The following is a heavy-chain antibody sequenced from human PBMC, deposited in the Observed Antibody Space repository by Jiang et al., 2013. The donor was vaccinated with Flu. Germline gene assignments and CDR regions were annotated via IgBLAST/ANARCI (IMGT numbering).Heavy chain of an antibody. Sequence: SLTCAISGDSVSTNSAAWNWVRQSPSRGLEWLGRTYYRSKWYIDYAESAKSRITINPDTSKNQFSLQLNSVTPEDTAVYYCARYYDATGGYLDYWGQGTLVTVSS. J-gene: IGHJ4*02. D-gene: IGHD4/OR15-4a*01. CDR1: GDSVSTNSAA. CDR2: TYYRSKWYI. V-gene: IGHV6-1*01. CDR3: ARYYDATGGYLDY.